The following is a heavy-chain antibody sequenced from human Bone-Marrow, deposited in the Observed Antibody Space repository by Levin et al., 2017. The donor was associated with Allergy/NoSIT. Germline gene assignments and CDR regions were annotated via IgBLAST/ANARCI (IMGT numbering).Heavy chain of an antibody. CDR2: IYNSGIT. V-gene: IGHV4-30-4*01. D-gene: IGHD4-17*01. J-gene: IGHJ4*02. CDR3: ARDYGDEDF. Sequence: LRLSCTVSGDSFTNGEYYWTWIRQPPGKGLEWIGYIYNSGITSYNPSLKSRISMSIDTSKNQFSLTLSSVTAADTAVYYCARDYGDEDFWGQGTLVTVSS. CDR1: GDSFTNGEYY.